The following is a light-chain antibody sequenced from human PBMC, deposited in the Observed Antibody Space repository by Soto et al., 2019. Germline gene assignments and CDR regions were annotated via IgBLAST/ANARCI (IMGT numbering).Light chain of an antibody. CDR2: NVY. Sequence: QSVLTQPASVSGSPGQSITISCTGTSRDVGAYNFVYWHQQHPGKAPKLMIYNVYDRPSGISYRFSGSKPGNTASLTISGLLGQAVDDYCSSAYTVSQTYVFGTGTKVTVL. J-gene: IGLJ1*01. CDR3: SAYTVSQTYV. V-gene: IGLV2-14*03. CDR1: SRDVGAYNF.